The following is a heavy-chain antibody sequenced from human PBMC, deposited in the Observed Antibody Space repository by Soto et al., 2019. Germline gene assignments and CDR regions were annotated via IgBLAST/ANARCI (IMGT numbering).Heavy chain of an antibody. Sequence: ASVKVSCKASGYTFTSYGISWVRQAPGQGLEWMGWISAYNGNTNYAQKLQGRVTMTTDTSTSTAYMELRSLRSEDTAVYYCATSIERYCSSTSCHLTDYWGQGTLVTVSS. CDR2: ISAYNGNT. V-gene: IGHV1-18*01. CDR3: ATSIERYCSSTSCHLTDY. D-gene: IGHD2-2*01. J-gene: IGHJ4*02. CDR1: GYTFTSYG.